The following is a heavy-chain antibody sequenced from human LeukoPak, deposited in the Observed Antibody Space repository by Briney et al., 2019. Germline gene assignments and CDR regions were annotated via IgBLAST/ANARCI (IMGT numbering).Heavy chain of an antibody. V-gene: IGHV1-18*04. CDR1: GYTFTSYG. Sequence: ASVKVSCKASGYTFTSYGISWVRQAPGQGLEWMGWISAYNGNTNYAQKLQGRVTMTTDTSTSTAYMELRSLRSEDTAVYYCARVKPHPYDILTGRGFDYWGQGTLVTVSS. D-gene: IGHD3-9*01. CDR2: ISAYNGNT. J-gene: IGHJ4*02. CDR3: ARVKPHPYDILTGRGFDY.